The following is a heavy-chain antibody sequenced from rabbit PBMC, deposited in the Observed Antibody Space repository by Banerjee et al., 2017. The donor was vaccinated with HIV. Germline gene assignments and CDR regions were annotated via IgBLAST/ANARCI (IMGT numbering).Heavy chain of an antibody. Sequence: QEQLEESGGDLVKPGASLTLTCTASGFSFNNNYDMCWVRQAPGKGLEWIASIWPGGITHYASWAKGRFTISKTSSTTVTLQMTSLTAADTATYFCARGDYIGVYSGYMDLWGQGTLVTVS. J-gene: IGHJ6*01. D-gene: IGHD1-1*01. CDR1: GFSFNNNYD. CDR3: ARGDYIGVYSGYMDL. V-gene: IGHV1S45*01. CDR2: IWPGGIT.